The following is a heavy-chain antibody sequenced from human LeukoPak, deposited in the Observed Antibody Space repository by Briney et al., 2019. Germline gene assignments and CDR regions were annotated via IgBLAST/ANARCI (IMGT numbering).Heavy chain of an antibody. D-gene: IGHD2-15*01. CDR2: IYYSGST. Sequence: SETLTLTCTVSGGSISSYYWSWIRQPPGKGLEWIGYIYYSGSTNYNPSLKSRVTISVDTSKNQFSLKLSSVTAADTAVYYCARLIAAVDAFDIWGQGTMVTVSS. CDR1: GGSISSYY. V-gene: IGHV4-59*01. CDR3: ARLIAAVDAFDI. J-gene: IGHJ3*02.